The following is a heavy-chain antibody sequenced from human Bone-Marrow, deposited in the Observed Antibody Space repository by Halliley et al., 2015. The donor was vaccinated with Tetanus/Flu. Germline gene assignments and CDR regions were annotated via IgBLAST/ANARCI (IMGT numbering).Heavy chain of an antibody. Sequence: LEWLGRTYYRSNWYNDYAVSVKSRITVNPDTSKNPFSLQLDSVTPEDTAVYYCATGNYFFDYWGQGTLVTVSS. J-gene: IGHJ4*02. CDR2: TYYRSNWYN. CDR3: ATGNYFFDY. V-gene: IGHV6-1*01. D-gene: IGHD1-7*01.